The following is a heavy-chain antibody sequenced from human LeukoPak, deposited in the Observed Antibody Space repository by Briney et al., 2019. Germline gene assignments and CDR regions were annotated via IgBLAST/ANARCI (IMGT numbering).Heavy chain of an antibody. J-gene: IGHJ5*02. CDR1: GFNFRDYG. V-gene: IGHV3-30*02. Sequence: GRSLRLSCRGSGFNFRDYGIHWVRQVPGKGLEWVAFIRYDGNDKFYAESVKGRFTISRDTSRNTLYLQMNSLRPEDTAVYYCAKPLMRDRWFGESWGRGTLVTVSS. D-gene: IGHD3-10*01. CDR3: AKPLMRDRWFGES. CDR2: IRYDGNDK.